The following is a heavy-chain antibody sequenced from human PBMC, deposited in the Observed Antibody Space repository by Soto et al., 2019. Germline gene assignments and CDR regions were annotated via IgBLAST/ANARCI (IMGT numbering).Heavy chain of an antibody. CDR2: ISSSGTYM. D-gene: IGHD2-8*01. CDR3: ARGPEKPNQDYYSFYGMDV. Sequence: EVQLVESGGGLVKPGGSLRLSCAASGFTFSTYTVNWVRQSPGKGLEWVSSISSSGTYMYYADSVKGRFTISRDNARNSLYLQMNNLRAEDTAVYYCARGPEKPNQDYYSFYGMDVWGQGTTVTVSS. CDR1: GFTFSTYT. J-gene: IGHJ6*02. V-gene: IGHV3-21*01.